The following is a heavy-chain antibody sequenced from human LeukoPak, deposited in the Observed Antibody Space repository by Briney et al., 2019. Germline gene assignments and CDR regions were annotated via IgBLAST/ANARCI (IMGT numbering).Heavy chain of an antibody. Sequence: PSETLSLTCTVSGGSISSYYWSWIRQPPGKGLEWIGYIYYSGSTNYNPSLKSRVTISVDTSKNQFSLKLSSVTAADTAVYYCARGIAVVGGWFDPWGQGTLATVSS. J-gene: IGHJ5*02. CDR3: ARGIAVVGGWFDP. CDR2: IYYSGST. V-gene: IGHV4-59*01. CDR1: GGSISSYY. D-gene: IGHD6-19*01.